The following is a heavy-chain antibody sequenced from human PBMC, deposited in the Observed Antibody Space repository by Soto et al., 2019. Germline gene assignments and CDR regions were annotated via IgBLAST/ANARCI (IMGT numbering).Heavy chain of an antibody. Sequence: GGSLRLSCAASGFTFSSYSMNWVRQAPGKGLEWVSSISSSSSYIYYADSVKGRITISRDNAKNSQYLQMNSLRAEDTAVYYCARDWDYYGSGSAYYWGQGTLVTVSS. CDR1: GFTFSSYS. V-gene: IGHV3-21*01. J-gene: IGHJ4*02. D-gene: IGHD3-10*01. CDR2: ISSSSSYI. CDR3: ARDWDYYGSGSAYY.